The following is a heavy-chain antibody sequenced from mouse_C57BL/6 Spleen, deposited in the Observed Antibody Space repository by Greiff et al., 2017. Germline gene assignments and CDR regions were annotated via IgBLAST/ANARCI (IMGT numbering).Heavy chain of an antibody. Sequence: QVHVKQSGAELVKPGASVKMSCKASGYTITSYWITWVKQRPGQGLEWIGDIYPGSGSTNYTEKFKSKATLTVDTSSSTAYMQLSSLTSEDSAVYYCAKGIYYGNYAKDYWGQGTSVTVSS. V-gene: IGHV1-55*01. CDR2: IYPGSGST. CDR1: GYTITSYW. D-gene: IGHD2-1*01. CDR3: AKGIYYGNYAKDY. J-gene: IGHJ4*01.